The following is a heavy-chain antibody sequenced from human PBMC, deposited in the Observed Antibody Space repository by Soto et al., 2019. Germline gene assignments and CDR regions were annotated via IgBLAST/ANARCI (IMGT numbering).Heavy chain of an antibody. V-gene: IGHV1-69*02. CDR1: GGTFSSYT. CDR3: ATLTTVTISYYYYYMDV. J-gene: IGHJ6*03. Sequence: GASVKVSCKASGGTFSSYTISWVRQAPGQGLEWMGRIIPILGIANYAQKFQGRVTITADKSTSTAYMELSSLRSEDTAVYYCATLTTVTISYYYYYMDVWGKGTTVTVSS. D-gene: IGHD4-17*01. CDR2: IIPILGIA.